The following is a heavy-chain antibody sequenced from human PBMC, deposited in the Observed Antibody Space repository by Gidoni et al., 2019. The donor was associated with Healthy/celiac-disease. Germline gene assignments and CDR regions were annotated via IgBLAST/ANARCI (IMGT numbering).Heavy chain of an antibody. CDR3: AGAVGWIGQNFDY. D-gene: IGHD2-2*03. Sequence: QVQLVQSGAEVQKPGSSVTVSCKASGGTFSSYAISWVRQAPGQGLEWMGGISPIFGTANYAQKFQGRVTITADESTSTAYMELSSRRSEDTAVYYCAGAVGWIGQNFDYWGQGTLVTVSS. CDR1: GGTFSSYA. CDR2: ISPIFGTA. V-gene: IGHV1-69*01. J-gene: IGHJ4*02.